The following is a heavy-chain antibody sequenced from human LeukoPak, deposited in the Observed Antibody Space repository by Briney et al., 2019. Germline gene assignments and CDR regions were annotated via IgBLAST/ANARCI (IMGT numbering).Heavy chain of an antibody. J-gene: IGHJ1*01. CDR2: IIPIFGTA. V-gene: IGHV1-69*05. Sequence: GASVKVSCKASGGTFSSYAISWVRQAPGQGLEWMGRIIPIFGTANYAQKFQGRVTITTDESTSTAYMELSSLRSEDTAVYYCAREGGAGDWNYGQYFQRWGQGTLVTVSS. CDR1: GGTFSSYA. D-gene: IGHD1-7*01. CDR3: AREGGAGDWNYGQYFQR.